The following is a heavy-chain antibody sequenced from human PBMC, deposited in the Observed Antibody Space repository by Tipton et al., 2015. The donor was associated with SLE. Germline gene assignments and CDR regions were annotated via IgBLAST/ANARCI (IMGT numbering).Heavy chain of an antibody. D-gene: IGHD7-27*01. CDR3: AASLGIVPNAS. V-gene: IGHV3-48*03. CDR1: GFTFRSYE. J-gene: IGHJ5*02. CDR2: VSGTGTTT. Sequence: SLRLSCAASGFTFRSYEMMWIRQAPGKGLEWISLVSGTGTTTYYADSVKGRFTISRDNAKNTLYLQMNSLRAEDTAVYYCAASLGIVPNASWPQRSLASVSS.